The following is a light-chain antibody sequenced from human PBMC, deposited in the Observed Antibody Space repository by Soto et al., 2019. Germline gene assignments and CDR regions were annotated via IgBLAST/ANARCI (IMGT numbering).Light chain of an antibody. CDR3: CSYAGSSTYV. Sequence: QSALTQPASVSGSPGQSITISCTGTSSNVGGYSFVSWYQQHPDKAPKVIIYEVYERPSGVSNRFSGSKSGSTASLTISGLQLEDEADYYCCSYAGSSTYVFGTGTKLTVL. CDR2: EVY. V-gene: IGLV2-23*02. CDR1: SSNVGGYSF. J-gene: IGLJ1*01.